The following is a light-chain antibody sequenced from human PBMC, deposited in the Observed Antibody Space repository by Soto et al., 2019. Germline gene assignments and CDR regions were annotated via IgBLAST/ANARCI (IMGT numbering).Light chain of an antibody. Sequence: QSALTQPASVSGSPGQSITISCSGTSSDVGTYNLVSWYQQYPGKAPRLMIYEVTKRPSGVSNRFSGSKSGNTAPLTISGLQPEDEADYYCCSYAGSSSAIFGTGTKLTVL. CDR3: CSYAGSSSAI. J-gene: IGLJ1*01. CDR1: SSDVGTYNL. V-gene: IGLV2-23*02. CDR2: EVT.